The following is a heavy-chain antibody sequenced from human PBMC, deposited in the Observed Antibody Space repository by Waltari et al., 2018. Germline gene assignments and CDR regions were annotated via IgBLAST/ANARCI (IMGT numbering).Heavy chain of an antibody. J-gene: IGHJ4*02. CDR3: AKDISSSGWYYFDY. CDR1: GFTFDDYA. Sequence: EVQLVESGGGLVQPGRSLRLSCAASGFTFDDYAMHWVRQAPGKGLEWVSGISWNSGSIDYADSVKGRFTISRDNAKNSLYLQMNSLRAEDTALYYCAKDISSSGWYYFDYWGQGTLVTVSS. CDR2: ISWNSGSI. V-gene: IGHV3-9*01. D-gene: IGHD6-19*01.